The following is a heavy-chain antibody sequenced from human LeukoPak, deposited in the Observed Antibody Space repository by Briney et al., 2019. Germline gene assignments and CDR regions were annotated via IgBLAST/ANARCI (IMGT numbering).Heavy chain of an antibody. V-gene: IGHV3-30*18. D-gene: IGHD1-14*01. Sequence: GGSLRLSCAASGFTFSSYGMHWVRQAPGKGLEWVAVISYDGSNKYYADSVKGRFTISRDNSKNTLYLQMNSLRAEDTAVYYCVKSRPEVSLSSWGQGTLVTVSS. CDR1: GFTFSSYG. CDR2: ISYDGSNK. J-gene: IGHJ1*01. CDR3: VKSRPEVSLSS.